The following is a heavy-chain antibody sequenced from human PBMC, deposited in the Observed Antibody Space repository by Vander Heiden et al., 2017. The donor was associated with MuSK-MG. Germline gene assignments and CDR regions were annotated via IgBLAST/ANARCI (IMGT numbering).Heavy chain of an antibody. J-gene: IGHJ4*02. CDR2: IYWNDDN. CDR3: AHSCGVNWAQGYYFDY. CDR1: GFSLRTRGLG. V-gene: IGHV2-5*01. Sequence: QLPLKESGPTLVQPTQTLTLTCPFDGFSLRTRGLGVGGIRQPPGKALEWLARIYWNDDNRNSPSRKSRLTINKETYKNQVVLTMTNTDPVDTATDECAHSCGVNWAQGYYFDYWGQGTLVTVSS. D-gene: IGHD7-27*01.